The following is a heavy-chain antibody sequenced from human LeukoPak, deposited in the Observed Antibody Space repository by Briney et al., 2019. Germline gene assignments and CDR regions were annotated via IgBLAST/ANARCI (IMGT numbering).Heavy chain of an antibody. D-gene: IGHD5-24*01. Sequence: GGSLRLXCAASGFTFSSYGMHWVRLAPGKGLEWVAFIRYDGSNKYYADSVKGRFTISRDNSKNTLYLQMNSLRADDTAVYYCARAVGWLPDYWGQGTLVTVSS. CDR1: GFTFSSYG. CDR3: ARAVGWLPDY. CDR2: IRYDGSNK. J-gene: IGHJ4*02. V-gene: IGHV3-30*02.